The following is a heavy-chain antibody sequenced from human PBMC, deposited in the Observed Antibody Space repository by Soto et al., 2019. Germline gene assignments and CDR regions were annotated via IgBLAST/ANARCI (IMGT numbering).Heavy chain of an antibody. CDR1: GGDFKNYG. V-gene: IGHV1-69*12. Sequence: QVQLVQSGAEVKKPGSSVKVSCKTSGGDFKNYGVSWVRQAPGQGLESMGGIVPVFGSAKYGQIFQGRVTITADDLTSTTYMELSGLKPEDTAIYYCAREIAATGFHFWGQGTLVIVSS. J-gene: IGHJ4*02. CDR2: IVPVFGSA. CDR3: AREIAATGFHF. D-gene: IGHD3-9*01.